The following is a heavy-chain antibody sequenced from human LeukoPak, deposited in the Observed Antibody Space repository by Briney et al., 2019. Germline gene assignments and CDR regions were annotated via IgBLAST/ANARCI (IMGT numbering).Heavy chain of an antibody. CDR2: INWNGDGT. V-gene: IGHV3-20*04. Sequence: GGSLRLSCAASGVTLDDHGMSWVRQAPGKGLEWVSGINWNGDGTGYADSVKGRFTISRDNAKNSLYLQMNSLRAEDTALYYCARLGGPDYYFYYYMDVWGKGTTVTVSS. CDR3: ARLGGPDYYFYYYMDV. CDR1: GVTLDDHG. J-gene: IGHJ6*03. D-gene: IGHD1-26*01.